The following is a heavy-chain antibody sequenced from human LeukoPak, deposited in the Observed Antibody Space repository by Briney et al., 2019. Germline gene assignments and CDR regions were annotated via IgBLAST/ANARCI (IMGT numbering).Heavy chain of an antibody. D-gene: IGHD5-24*01. CDR3: ARGEMATTDNAFDI. Sequence: SETLSLTCTVSGGSISSSSYYWAWIRQPPGKGLEWIGSIHYSGSTYYNPSLQSRVTISIDTSKNQFSLKLSSVTAADTAVYYCARGEMATTDNAFDIWGQGTMVTVSS. CDR1: GGSISSSSYY. CDR2: IHYSGST. V-gene: IGHV4-39*07. J-gene: IGHJ3*02.